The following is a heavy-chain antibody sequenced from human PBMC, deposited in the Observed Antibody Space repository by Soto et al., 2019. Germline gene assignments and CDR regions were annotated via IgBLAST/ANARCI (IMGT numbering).Heavy chain of an antibody. J-gene: IGHJ4*02. D-gene: IGHD3-10*01. CDR2: ISYTGSA. Sequence: SETLSLTCAVYGGSLSGYYWSWIRQPPGKGLEWIGYISYTGSANYNPSLKSRVSISLDTSKIQFSLKLTSVTAADTAVYYCARHISSGTYYAGFWGQGSLVTVS. V-gene: IGHV4-59*08. CDR1: GGSLSGYY. CDR3: ARHISSGTYYAGF.